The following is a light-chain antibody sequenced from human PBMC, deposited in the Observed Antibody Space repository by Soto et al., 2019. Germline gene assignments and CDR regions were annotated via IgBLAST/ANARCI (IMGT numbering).Light chain of an antibody. V-gene: IGKV1-39*01. J-gene: IGKJ5*01. CDR3: QQSYSASIT. Sequence: DIQMTQSPSSLSASVGDRVTITCRASQSITTFLSWYHQKPGRAPNLLIYGASSLRSGVPSRFSGSGYGTDFTLTITSLQPEDFGTYYCQQSYSASITFGQGTRLDVK. CDR1: QSITTF. CDR2: GAS.